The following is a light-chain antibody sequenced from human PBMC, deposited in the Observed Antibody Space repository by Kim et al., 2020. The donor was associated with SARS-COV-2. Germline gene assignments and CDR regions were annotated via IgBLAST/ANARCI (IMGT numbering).Light chain of an antibody. CDR3: QQYGTSPLT. V-gene: IGKV3-20*01. J-gene: IGKJ4*01. CDR2: GAS. Sequence: SPGETATVSCRASQTVSSNYLAWYQQKPGQAPRLLIYGASSRATGIPDRFSGSGSETDFTLTISRLDPEDFAMYYCQQYGTSPLTFGGGTKVEIK. CDR1: QTVSSNY.